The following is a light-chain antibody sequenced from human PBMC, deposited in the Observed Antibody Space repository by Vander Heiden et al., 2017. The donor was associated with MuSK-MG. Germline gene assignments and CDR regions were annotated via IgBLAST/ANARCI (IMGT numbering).Light chain of an antibody. CDR3: QLRSYWPALT. CDR2: DAS. V-gene: IGKV3-11*01. CDR1: QSVKQY. J-gene: IGKJ4*01. Sequence: EIVLTQSPATLSLSPGERANLSCRASQSVKQYLAWYQHKPGQAPRLLMYDASNRATGIPARFSGSGSGTDFTLTISSLEPEDSAVYYCQLRSYWPALTFGGGTKVEIK.